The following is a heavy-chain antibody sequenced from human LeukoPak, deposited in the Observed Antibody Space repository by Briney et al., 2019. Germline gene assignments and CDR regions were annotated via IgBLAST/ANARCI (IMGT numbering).Heavy chain of an antibody. J-gene: IGHJ4*02. Sequence: PSETLSLTCAVYGGSFSGYYWSWIRQPPGKGLEWIGEINHSGSTNYNPSLKSRVTISVDTSKNQFSLQLNSVTPEDTAVYYCAREDIGTFDYWGQGTLVTVSS. CDR1: GGSFSGYY. V-gene: IGHV4-34*01. D-gene: IGHD3-10*01. CDR3: AREDIGTFDY. CDR2: INHSGST.